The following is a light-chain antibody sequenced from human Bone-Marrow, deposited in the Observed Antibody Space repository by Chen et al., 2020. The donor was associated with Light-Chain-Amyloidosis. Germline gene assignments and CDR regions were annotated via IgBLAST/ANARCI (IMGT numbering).Light chain of an antibody. Sequence: SYVLTQPSSVSVAPVQTATIACGGNNIGSTSVHWYQQTPGQAPLLVVYDDSDRPSGIPERLSGSNSGNTATLTLSRVEAGDEADYYCQVWDRSSDRPVFGGGTKLTVL. V-gene: IGLV3-21*02. CDR1: NIGSTS. J-gene: IGLJ3*02. CDR3: QVWDRSSDRPV. CDR2: DDS.